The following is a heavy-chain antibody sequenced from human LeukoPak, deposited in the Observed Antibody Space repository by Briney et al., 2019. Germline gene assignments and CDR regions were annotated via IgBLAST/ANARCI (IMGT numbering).Heavy chain of an antibody. J-gene: IGHJ4*02. CDR3: AMYSSSGRYFDY. CDR1: GGSFSGYY. V-gene: IGHV4-34*01. D-gene: IGHD6-6*01. Sequence: KPSETLSLTCAVYGGSFSGYYWSWIRQPPGKGLEWIGEINRSGSTNYNPSLKSRVTISVDTSKNQFSLKLSSVTAADTAVYYCAMYSSSGRYFDYWGQGTLVTVSS. CDR2: INRSGST.